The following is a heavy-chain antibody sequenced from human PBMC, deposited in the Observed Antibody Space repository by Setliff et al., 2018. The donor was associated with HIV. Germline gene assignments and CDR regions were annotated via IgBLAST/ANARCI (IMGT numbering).Heavy chain of an antibody. CDR2: VNSDESST. V-gene: IGHV3-74*01. Sequence: GGSLRLSCAASGFTFSSYWMHWVRQVPGKGLVWVSRVNSDESSTNYADFVKGRFTISRDNAKNTLYLQMNSLRAEDTAVYYRARVGHVRVGAKAFDIWGQGTMVTVSS. J-gene: IGHJ3*02. CDR3: ARVGHVRVGAKAFDI. CDR1: GFTFSSYW. D-gene: IGHD1-26*01.